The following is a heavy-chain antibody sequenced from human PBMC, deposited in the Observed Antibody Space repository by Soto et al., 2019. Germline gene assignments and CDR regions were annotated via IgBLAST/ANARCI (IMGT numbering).Heavy chain of an antibody. J-gene: IGHJ4*02. CDR2: IYYTGTT. V-gene: IGHV4-59*08. CDR1: GGSISSFH. CDR3: ARRGSSWSNPFDY. D-gene: IGHD6-13*01. Sequence: QVQLQESGPGLVKPSETLSLTCTVSGGSISSFHWSWIRQPPGKGLEWIGYIYYTGTTNYNPSLKSRVTISLDTARNQFSLKLSSVTAADTAVYYCARRGSSWSNPFDYWGQGTLVTVSS.